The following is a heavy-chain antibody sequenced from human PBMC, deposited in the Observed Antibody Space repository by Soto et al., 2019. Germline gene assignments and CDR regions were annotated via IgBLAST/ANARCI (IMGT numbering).Heavy chain of an antibody. J-gene: IGHJ3*01. CDR3: ARDVGSQGV. Sequence: QVQLVESGGGVVQPGRSLRLSCAASGFTFSRYGMHWVRQAPGKGLEWVAVIWYDGSTEYYADSVKGRFTISRDNSKNTEYLQMNSLRVEDTAVYYCARDVGSQGVWGQGTMVTVSS. CDR2: IWYDGSTE. D-gene: IGHD2-15*01. CDR1: GFTFSRYG. V-gene: IGHV3-33*01.